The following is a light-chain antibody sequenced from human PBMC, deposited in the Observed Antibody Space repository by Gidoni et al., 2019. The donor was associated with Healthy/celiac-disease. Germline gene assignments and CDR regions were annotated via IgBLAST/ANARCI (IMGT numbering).Light chain of an antibody. CDR2: DAS. Sequence: DLQMTQSPSSLSASVGDRFTITCQASQDISNYLNWYQQKPGKAPKLLIYDASKWETGVPARFSGSGSGTDFTFTISSLQPEDIATYYCQQYDNLQLTFGGGTKVEIK. CDR3: QQYDNLQLT. J-gene: IGKJ4*01. V-gene: IGKV1-33*01. CDR1: QDISNY.